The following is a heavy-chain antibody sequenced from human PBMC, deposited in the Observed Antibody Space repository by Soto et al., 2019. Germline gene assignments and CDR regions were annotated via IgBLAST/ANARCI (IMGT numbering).Heavy chain of an antibody. CDR3: AKDRGLTTVTFDAFQA. V-gene: IGHV3-33*06. J-gene: IGHJ1*01. CDR2: IWFDGSNE. Sequence: QVQLVESGGGVVLPGRSLRLSCAASGFPFSSYDMHWVRQAPGKGLEWVAVIWFDGSNEHYADSVQGRFTISRDNSNNTLYLQMNSLRAGDTAIYYCAKDRGLTTVTFDAFQAWGQGTLVAVSS. CDR1: GFPFSSYD. D-gene: IGHD4-17*01.